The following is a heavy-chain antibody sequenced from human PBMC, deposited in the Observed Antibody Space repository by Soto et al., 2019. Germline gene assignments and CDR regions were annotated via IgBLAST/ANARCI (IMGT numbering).Heavy chain of an antibody. J-gene: IGHJ4*02. D-gene: IGHD3-10*01. Sequence: GGSLRLSCAASGFTFSSYAMSWVRQAPGKGLEWVSAISGSGGSTYYADSGKGRFTISRDNSKNTLYLQMNSLRAEDTAVYYCAKVKAARGTSPFDYWGQGTLVTVSS. CDR3: AKVKAARGTSPFDY. CDR1: GFTFSSYA. CDR2: ISGSGGST. V-gene: IGHV3-23*01.